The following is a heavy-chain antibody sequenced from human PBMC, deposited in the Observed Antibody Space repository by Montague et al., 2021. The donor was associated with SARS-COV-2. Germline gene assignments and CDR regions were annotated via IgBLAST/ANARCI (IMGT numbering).Heavy chain of an antibody. D-gene: IGHD3-10*01. CDR3: AKAPTMVRGVHFDY. CDR1: GFYA. V-gene: IGHV3-23*01. J-gene: IGHJ4*02. Sequence: SLRLSCAASGFYAMSWVRQAPGKGLEWVSVISGSGGSTYYADSVKGRFTISSDNSKNTLYLQINSLRAEDTAVYYCAKAPTMVRGVHFDYWGEGTLVTVSS. CDR2: ISGSGGST.